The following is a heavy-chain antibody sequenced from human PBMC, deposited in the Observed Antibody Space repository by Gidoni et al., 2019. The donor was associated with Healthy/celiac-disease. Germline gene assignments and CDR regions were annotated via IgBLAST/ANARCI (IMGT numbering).Heavy chain of an antibody. CDR1: GGSFSGYY. CDR3: ARGASSWPHMDV. V-gene: IGHV4-34*01. Sequence: QVQLQQWGAGLLKPSETLSLTCAVYGGSFSGYYWSWIRQPPGKGLEWSGEINHSGTTHYNPSIKSRVTISVDTSKNQFSLKLSSVTAADTAVYYCARGASSWPHMDVWGKGTTVTVSS. J-gene: IGHJ6*03. CDR2: INHSGTT. D-gene: IGHD6-13*01.